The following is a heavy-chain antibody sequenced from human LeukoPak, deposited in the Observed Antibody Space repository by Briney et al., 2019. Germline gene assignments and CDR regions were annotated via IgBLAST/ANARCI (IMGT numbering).Heavy chain of an antibody. CDR3: ARAIDVRSDPILLLWFGETSFDP. J-gene: IGHJ5*02. Sequence: SKTRSLTFRVAGASISSYDSSWIGRPPGKGLDGSRYIYYRRSTNYNPSPNSPVAISVAASKNQFSLKLSSVTAADTEVYYCARAIDVRSDPILLLWFGETSFDPWGQGTLVTVSS. V-gene: IGHV4-59*13. CDR2: IYYRRST. D-gene: IGHD3-10*01. CDR1: GASISSYD.